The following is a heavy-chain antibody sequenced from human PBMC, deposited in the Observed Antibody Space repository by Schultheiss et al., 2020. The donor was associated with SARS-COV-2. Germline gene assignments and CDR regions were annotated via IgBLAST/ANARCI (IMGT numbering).Heavy chain of an antibody. D-gene: IGHD4-17*01. CDR1: GFTFSTYT. V-gene: IGHV1-2*04. CDR3: ARTHYDYGDYRCAD. J-gene: IGHJ4*02. Sequence: ASVKVSCKASGFTFSTYTITWVRQAPGQGLEWMGWINPNSGGTNYAQKFQGWVTMTRDTSISTAYMELRSLRSDDTAVYYCARTHYDYGDYRCADWGQGTLVTVSS. CDR2: INPNSGGT.